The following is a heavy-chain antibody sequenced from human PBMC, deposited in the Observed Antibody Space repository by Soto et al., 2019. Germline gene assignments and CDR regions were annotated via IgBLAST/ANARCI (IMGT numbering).Heavy chain of an antibody. CDR1: GGSISSSDFY. D-gene: IGHD3-22*01. Sequence: QLQLQESGPGLVKTSETLSLTCTVSGGSISSSDFYWGWLRQPPGKGLDFIGSMYYSGTTYYNPSLKNRITRSVDTSKNQFSLKLISVTAADTAVYYCAVVDSTGNWFDPWGQGALVTVSS. J-gene: IGHJ5*02. V-gene: IGHV4-39*01. CDR2: MYYSGTT. CDR3: AVVDSTGNWFDP.